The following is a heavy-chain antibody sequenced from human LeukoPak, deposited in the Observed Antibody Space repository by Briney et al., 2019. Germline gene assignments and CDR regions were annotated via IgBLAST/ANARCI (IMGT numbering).Heavy chain of an antibody. Sequence: GGSLRLSCAASGFTFSNAWMSWVRQAPGKGLEWVGRIKSKTDGGTTDYAAPVKGRFTISRDDSKNTLYLQMNSLKTEDTAVYYRTTVDYDFWSGYPPFDYWGQGTLVTVSS. CDR2: IKSKTDGGTT. V-gene: IGHV3-15*01. CDR3: TTVDYDFWSGYPPFDY. J-gene: IGHJ4*02. D-gene: IGHD3-3*01. CDR1: GFTFSNAW.